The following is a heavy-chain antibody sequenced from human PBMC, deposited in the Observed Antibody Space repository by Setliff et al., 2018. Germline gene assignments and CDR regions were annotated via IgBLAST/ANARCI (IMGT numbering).Heavy chain of an antibody. CDR1: GYPINTHY. J-gene: IGHJ5*02. D-gene: IGHD5-18*01. V-gene: IGHV4-4*08. CDR3: VGQGLDTGRTRWWFDP. CDR2: FHISGNVRSV. Sequence: PSETLSLTCTVSGYPINTHYWSWIRQSPGRGLEWIGYFHISGNVRSVNYNPSLNSRVTISVDTSTNQFTLKLSSVTAADTAVYYCVGQGLDTGRTRWWFDPWGQGTLVTVSS.